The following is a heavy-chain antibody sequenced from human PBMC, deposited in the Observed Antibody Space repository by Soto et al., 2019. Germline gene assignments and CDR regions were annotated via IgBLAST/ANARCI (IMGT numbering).Heavy chain of an antibody. D-gene: IGHD2-2*01. CDR3: ANLARYQPFDY. V-gene: IGHV3-23*01. CDR2: IRTTSDT. Sequence: EVQLLESGGGLVQPGGSLRLSCAASGFALSTYTMIWVRQAPGKGLEWVSGIRTTSDTYYAESVKGRFTISRDDSKNTLFLQMNSLRAEDTAVYCCANLARYQPFDYWGQGTVVTVSS. CDR1: GFALSTYT. J-gene: IGHJ4*02.